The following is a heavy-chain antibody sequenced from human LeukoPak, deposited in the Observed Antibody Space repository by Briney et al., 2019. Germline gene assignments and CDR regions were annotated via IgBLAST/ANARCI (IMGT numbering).Heavy chain of an antibody. CDR3: AKDPATAAKYYYGSGSYTPWDV. CDR1: GFTFSSYG. D-gene: IGHD3-10*01. Sequence: GGTLRLSCAASGFTFSSYGMSWVRQAPGKGLEWVAVISYDGSNKYYADSVKGRFTISRDNSKNTLYPQMNSLRAEDTAVYYCAKDPATAAKYYYGSGSYTPWDVWGKGTTVTVSS. V-gene: IGHV3-30*18. CDR2: ISYDGSNK. J-gene: IGHJ6*04.